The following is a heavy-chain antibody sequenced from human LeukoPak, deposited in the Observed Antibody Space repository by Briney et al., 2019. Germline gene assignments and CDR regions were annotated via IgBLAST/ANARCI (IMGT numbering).Heavy chain of an antibody. Sequence: GGSLRLSCAASGITFSNYGMSWVRQAPGKGLEWVSSISGRGDSTYYADAVKGRFTISRDDSRDTLYLQMNSLKAEDTAVYYCAKDAFSYNGVFDPSDIWGQGTMVTVSS. D-gene: IGHD3-3*01. CDR1: GITFSNYG. CDR2: ISGRGDST. J-gene: IGHJ3*02. CDR3: AKDAFSYNGVFDPSDI. V-gene: IGHV3-23*01.